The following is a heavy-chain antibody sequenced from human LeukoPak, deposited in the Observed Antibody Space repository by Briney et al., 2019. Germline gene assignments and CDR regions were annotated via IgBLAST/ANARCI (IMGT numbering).Heavy chain of an antibody. D-gene: IGHD3-10*01. CDR1: GGSFSGYY. J-gene: IGHJ5*02. V-gene: IGHV4-34*01. Sequence: PSETLSLTCAVHGGSFSGYYWNWIRQPPGKGLESIGEINHSGSTNYNPSLKSRVTISVDTSKNQFSLKLTSVTAADPAVYYCASRRFGELFSSWGQGTLVTVSS. CDR2: INHSGST. CDR3: ASRRFGELFSS.